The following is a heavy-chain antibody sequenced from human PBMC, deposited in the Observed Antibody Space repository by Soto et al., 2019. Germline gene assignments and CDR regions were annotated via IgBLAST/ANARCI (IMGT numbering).Heavy chain of an antibody. V-gene: IGHV3-72*01. CDR3: ARDWGTALMT. CDR2: ITNKRDGYST. CDR1: GFAFSDPY. J-gene: IGHJ5*02. Sequence: VQLVESGGGLVQPGGSLRLSCAASGFAFSDPYMDWVRQAPGKGLEWVGRITNKRDGYSTEYAASVKGRFTISRDDSQNSLYLQMNSLKTEDTAVYYCARDWGTALMTWGQGTLVTVSS. D-gene: IGHD5-18*01.